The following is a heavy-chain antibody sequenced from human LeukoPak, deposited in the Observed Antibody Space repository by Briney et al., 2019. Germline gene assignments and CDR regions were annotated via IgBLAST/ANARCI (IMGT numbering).Heavy chain of an antibody. D-gene: IGHD4-11*01. J-gene: IGHJ4*02. CDR3: ARTNSNYVAALHLYYFDY. V-gene: IGHV4-59*01. Sequence: PSETLSLTCTVSGGSISSYYWSWIRQPPGKGLEWLGYIYYSGSTNYNPSLKSRVTISVDTSKNQFSLKLSSVTAADTAVYYCARTNSNYVAALHLYYFDYWGQGTLVTVSS. CDR2: IYYSGST. CDR1: GGSISSYY.